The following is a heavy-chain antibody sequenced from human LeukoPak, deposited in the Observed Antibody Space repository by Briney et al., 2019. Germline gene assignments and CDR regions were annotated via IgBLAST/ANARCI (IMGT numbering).Heavy chain of an antibody. J-gene: IGHJ5*02. CDR1: GFTFSSYA. CDR3: AKDVGHNWFDP. CDR2: ISGSGGST. Sequence: GASLRLSCADSGFTFSSYAMSWVRQAPGKELEWVSVISGSGGSTYYADSVKGRFTISRDNSKNTLYLQMNSLRAEDTAVYYCAKDVGHNWFDPWGQGTLVTVSS. V-gene: IGHV3-23*01. D-gene: IGHD1-26*01.